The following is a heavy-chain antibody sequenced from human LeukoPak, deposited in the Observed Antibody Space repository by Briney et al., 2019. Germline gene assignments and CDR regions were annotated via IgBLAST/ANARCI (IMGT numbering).Heavy chain of an antibody. Sequence: GGSLRLSRAASGFTFSYYVMRWVRQAPGDGLEGVSGISASGGSRYYADSVKGRFTISRDNSKNTVYLQMNSLRVEDTAIYYCAQDRGAMVTTFVNWGQGNLVTVSS. V-gene: IGHV3-23*01. CDR1: GFTFSYYV. CDR3: AQDRGAMVTTFVN. D-gene: IGHD4-17*01. J-gene: IGHJ4*02. CDR2: ISASGGSR.